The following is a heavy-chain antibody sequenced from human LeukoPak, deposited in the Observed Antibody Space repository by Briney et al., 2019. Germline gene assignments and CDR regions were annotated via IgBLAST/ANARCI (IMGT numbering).Heavy chain of an antibody. CDR1: GFTFNMYT. CDR3: ARDRRLQLWSPAGFDY. D-gene: IGHD5-18*01. J-gene: IGHJ4*02. V-gene: IGHV3-21*01. Sequence: GGSLRLSCAASGFTFNMYTMNWVRQAPGKGLEWVSSISSSGVYIYYADSVRGRFTISRDNAKNSLYLQMNSLRADDTAVYYCARDRRLQLWSPAGFDYWGQGTLVTASS. CDR2: ISSSGVYI.